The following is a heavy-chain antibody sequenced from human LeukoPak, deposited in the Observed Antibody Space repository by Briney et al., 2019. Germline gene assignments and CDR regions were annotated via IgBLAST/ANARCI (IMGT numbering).Heavy chain of an antibody. J-gene: IGHJ4*02. CDR1: GYTFTNYH. V-gene: IGHV1-18*04. CDR2: ISTNNGNT. Sequence: GASVKVSCKASGYTFTNYHITWVRQAPGQGLEWMGWISTNNGNTNYAQSVQGRVTMTKDTSTSTAYMELRSLRSDDTAVYYCARDYLTGDPYYFDYWGQGTLVTVSS. D-gene: IGHD7-27*01. CDR3: ARDYLTGDPYYFDY.